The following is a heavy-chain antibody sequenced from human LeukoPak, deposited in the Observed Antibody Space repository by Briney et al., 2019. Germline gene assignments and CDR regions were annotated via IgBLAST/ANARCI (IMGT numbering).Heavy chain of an antibody. CDR2: ISNNGGNT. J-gene: IGHJ4*02. CDR1: GFTLSDYA. V-gene: IGHV3-64D*09. Sequence: RGSRRLSCSASGFTLSDYAMHWVRQAPGKGLEYVSAISNNGGNTYYVDSVKGRFNISRDNSKNTLYLQMSSLRAEDTAVFYCVKGAESYCDSRSDYWGQGTLVTVSS. CDR3: VKGAESYCDSRSDY. D-gene: IGHD3-22*01.